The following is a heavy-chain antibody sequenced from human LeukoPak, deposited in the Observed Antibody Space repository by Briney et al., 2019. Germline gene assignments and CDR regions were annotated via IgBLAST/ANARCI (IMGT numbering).Heavy chain of an antibody. V-gene: IGHV3-11*01. CDR3: AKARGGGVTTNY. Sequence: GGSLRLSCAVSGFTFSDFYMSWIRQAPGKGLEWVSYISSSGSTIYYADSVKGRFTISRDNAKNSLYLQMSSLRAEDTAVYYCAKARGGGVTTNYWGQGTLVTVSS. J-gene: IGHJ4*02. CDR2: ISSSGSTI. D-gene: IGHD4-17*01. CDR1: GFTFSDFY.